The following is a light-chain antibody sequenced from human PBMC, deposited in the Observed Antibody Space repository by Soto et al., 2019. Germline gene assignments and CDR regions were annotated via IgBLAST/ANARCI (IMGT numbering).Light chain of an antibody. CDR2: GAS. Sequence: EIVLTQSPGTLSLSPGERATLSCRASQSVSSNLAWYQQKPGQAPRLLIYGASTRATGIPARFSGTGSGTEFTLTIRSLQSEDFAVYYCQQYKNWPIFTFGPGTKVDIK. CDR1: QSVSSN. J-gene: IGKJ3*01. CDR3: QQYKNWPIFT. V-gene: IGKV3-15*01.